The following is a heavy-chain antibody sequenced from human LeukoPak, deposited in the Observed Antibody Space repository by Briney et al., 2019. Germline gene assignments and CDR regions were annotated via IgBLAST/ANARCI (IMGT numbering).Heavy chain of an antibody. J-gene: IGHJ4*02. Sequence: GGSLRLSCAASGFTLSAYNMKWVRQAPRKGLEWVSSISTSSSYIYYADSVKGRFTISRDNARNSLYLQMNSLKTEDTAMYYCTTVIAYDSNGQGGQGTLVTVSS. CDR1: GFTLSAYN. CDR2: ISTSSSYI. CDR3: TTVIAYDSNGQ. V-gene: IGHV3-21*03. D-gene: IGHD3-22*01.